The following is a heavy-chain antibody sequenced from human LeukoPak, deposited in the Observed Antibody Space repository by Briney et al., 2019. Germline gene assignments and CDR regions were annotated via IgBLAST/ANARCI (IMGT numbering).Heavy chain of an antibody. CDR1: GFRFSSFG. D-gene: IGHD4-11*01. J-gene: IGHJ5*02. Sequence: ASVNVSRKASGFRFSSFGVSWVRQAPGQGLEWMGWISTYFGVTHYAEKFEDRVTMTIDTSTTTAYMELRSLRYDDTAVYYCARDSDYSGNGNGDWFDPWGQGTVVTVSS. CDR2: ISTYFGVT. V-gene: IGHV1-18*04. CDR3: ARDSDYSGNGNGDWFDP.